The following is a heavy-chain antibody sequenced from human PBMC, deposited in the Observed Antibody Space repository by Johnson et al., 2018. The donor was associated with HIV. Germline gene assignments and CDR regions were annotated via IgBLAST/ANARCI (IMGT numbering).Heavy chain of an antibody. CDR3: ARAHPFYGGNSEGAFDI. CDR1: GFTFDDYG. CDR2: INWNGGST. V-gene: IGHV3-20*04. D-gene: IGHD4-23*01. J-gene: IGHJ3*02. Sequence: VQLVESGGGVVRPGGSLRLSCAASGFTFDDYGMSWVRQAPGKGLEWVAGINWNGGSTGYAESVKGRFTMSRDNATNSLYLQMKSLRAEDTALYYCARAHPFYGGNSEGAFDIWGQGTMVTVSS.